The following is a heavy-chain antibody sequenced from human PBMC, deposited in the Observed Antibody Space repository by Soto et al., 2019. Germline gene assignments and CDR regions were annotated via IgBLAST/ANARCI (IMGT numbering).Heavy chain of an antibody. D-gene: IGHD2-2*01. Sequence: QVQLVQSGAEVKKPGASVKVSCKASGYSFTIYGISWVRQAPGQGLEWMGWISPDNGHTNYAQKLQGRVTMTTDTSTSTDYMELRSLRSDDTAVYSCARVAIVVIPAAKDYSYYYYMDGWCKGTKVTVYS. CDR1: GYSFTIYG. J-gene: IGHJ6*03. V-gene: IGHV1-18*01. CDR2: ISPDNGHT. CDR3: ARVAIVVIPAAKDYSYYYYMDG.